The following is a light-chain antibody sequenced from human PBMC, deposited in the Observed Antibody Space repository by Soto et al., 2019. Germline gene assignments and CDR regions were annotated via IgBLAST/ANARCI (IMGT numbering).Light chain of an antibody. CDR3: AAWDDSVKGWV. Sequence: QSVLTQPPSVSGAPRQRVTISCSGSGSSIGNNAVKWYQQVPGKAPKLLNSDDDLLPSGVSDRFSASKSGTSASLAISEVQSEDEADYYCAAWDDSVKGWVFGGGTKLTV. V-gene: IGLV1-36*01. J-gene: IGLJ3*02. CDR2: DDD. CDR1: GSSIGNNA.